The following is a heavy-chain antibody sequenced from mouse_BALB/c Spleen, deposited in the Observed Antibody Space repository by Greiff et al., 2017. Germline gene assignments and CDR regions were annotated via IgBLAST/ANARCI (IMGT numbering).Heavy chain of an antibody. CDR2: IDPENGDT. CDR3: NTDYYGSSRGFAY. Sequence: EVMLVESGAELVRSGASVKLSCTASGFNIKDYYMHWVKQRPEQGLEWIGWIDPENGDTEYAPKFQGKATMTADTSSNTAYLQLSSLTSEDTAVYYCNTDYYGSSRGFAYWGQGTLVTVSA. CDR1: GFNIKDYY. V-gene: IGHV14-4*02. J-gene: IGHJ3*01. D-gene: IGHD1-1*01.